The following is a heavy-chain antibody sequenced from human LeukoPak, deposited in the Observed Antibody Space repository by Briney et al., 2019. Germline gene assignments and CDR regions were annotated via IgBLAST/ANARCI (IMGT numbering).Heavy chain of an antibody. V-gene: IGHV3-23*01. J-gene: IGHJ5*02. CDR1: GFTFSSYA. CDR3: AKGIAAAGKRGFDP. D-gene: IGHD6-13*01. Sequence: AGGSLRLSCAASGFTFSSYAMSWVRQAPGKGLEWVLAISGSGGSTYYADSVKDRFTISRDNSKNTLYLQMNSLRAEDTAVYYCAKGIAAAGKRGFDPWGQGTLVTVSS. CDR2: ISGSGGST.